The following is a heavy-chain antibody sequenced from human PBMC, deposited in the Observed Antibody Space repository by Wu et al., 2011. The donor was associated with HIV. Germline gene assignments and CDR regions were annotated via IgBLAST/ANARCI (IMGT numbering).Heavy chain of an antibody. CDR2: INPGGGST. J-gene: IGHJ3*02. CDR1: GFTFTSYY. D-gene: IGHD3-3*01. CDR3: AREAITIFGVVLSGGAFDI. Sequence: QVQLVQSGAEVKKPGSSVKVSCKASGFTFTSYYMHWVRQAPGQGLEWMGIINPGGGSTSYAQKFQGRVTMTRDTSTSTVYMELSSLRSEDTAVYYCAREAITIFGVVLSGGAFDIWGQGTMVTVSS. V-gene: IGHV1-46*01.